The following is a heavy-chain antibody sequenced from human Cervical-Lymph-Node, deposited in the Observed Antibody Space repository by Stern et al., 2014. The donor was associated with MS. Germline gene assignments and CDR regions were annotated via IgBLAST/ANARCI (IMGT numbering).Heavy chain of an antibody. D-gene: IGHD2-21*02. J-gene: IGHJ5*02. Sequence: QVQLVQSGAEVKKPGSSVKVSCKASGGTFSSYTISWVRQAPGPGLEWMGRIIPILGIANYAQKFQGRVTITADKSTSTAYMELSSLRSEDTAVYYCASFVVVTAAFDPWGQGTLVTVSS. CDR2: IIPILGIA. CDR1: GGTFSSYT. V-gene: IGHV1-69*02. CDR3: ASFVVVTAAFDP.